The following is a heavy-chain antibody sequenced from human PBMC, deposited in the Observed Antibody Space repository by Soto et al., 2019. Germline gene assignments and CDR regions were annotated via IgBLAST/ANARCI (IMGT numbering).Heavy chain of an antibody. V-gene: IGHV6-1*01. D-gene: IGHD1-1*01. Sequence: HSQSLSLTCEISGDSVSSNSAGWNWIRQTPSRGLEWLGRTYYKSKWYYTYAASVKSRITVSPDTSKNQFSLQLTSVTPEDTAVYYCARGSWDDVSGHYYMDVWDKGTTVTVSS. J-gene: IGHJ6*03. CDR3: ARGSWDDVSGHYYMDV. CDR2: TYYKSKWYY. CDR1: GDSVSSNSAG.